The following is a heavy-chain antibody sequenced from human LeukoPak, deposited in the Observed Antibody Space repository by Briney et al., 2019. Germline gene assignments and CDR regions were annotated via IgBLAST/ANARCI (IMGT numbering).Heavy chain of an antibody. V-gene: IGHV3-23*01. CDR3: AKGTTVTYYYFDY. Sequence: GGSLRLSCAASGFTFSSYAMSWVRQAPGQGLEWVSAISGSGGSTYYAASVKGRFTISRDNSKNTLYLQMNSLRAEDTAVYYCAKGTTVTYYYFDYWGQGTLVTVSS. D-gene: IGHD4-17*01. CDR1: GFTFSSYA. CDR2: ISGSGGST. J-gene: IGHJ4*02.